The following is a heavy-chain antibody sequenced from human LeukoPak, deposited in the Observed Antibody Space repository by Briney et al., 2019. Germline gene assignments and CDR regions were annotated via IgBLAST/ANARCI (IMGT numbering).Heavy chain of an antibody. D-gene: IGHD3-3*01. CDR3: VSGFLQWLY. V-gene: IGHV3-7*01. CDR1: GLIFGGYW. CDR2: TNPDGSIK. J-gene: IGHJ4*02. Sequence: GGSLRLSCAASGLIFGGYWMSWVRQAPGRGLEWVANTNPDGSIKYYVDSVNGRFTISRDNAKNSLYLQMNSLRAEDTAVYYCVSGFLQWLYWGQGTLVTVSS.